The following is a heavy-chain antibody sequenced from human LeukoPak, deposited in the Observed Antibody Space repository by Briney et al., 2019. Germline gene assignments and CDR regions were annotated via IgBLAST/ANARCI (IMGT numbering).Heavy chain of an antibody. Sequence: PSETLSLTCTVSGGSISSYSWTWIRQPPGKGLEWIGSIYYSGSTNYNPSLKSRVTISVDTSKNQFSLKLSSVTAADTAVYHCVRDRVLGAFDIWGQGTMVTVSS. J-gene: IGHJ3*02. V-gene: IGHV4-59*01. D-gene: IGHD3-16*01. CDR3: VRDRVLGAFDI. CDR1: GGSISSYS. CDR2: IYYSGST.